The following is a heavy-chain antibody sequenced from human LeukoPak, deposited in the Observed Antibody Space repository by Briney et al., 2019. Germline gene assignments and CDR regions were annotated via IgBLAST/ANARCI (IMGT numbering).Heavy chain of an antibody. D-gene: IGHD3-16*01. CDR2: TTASGDNT. V-gene: IGHV3-23*01. J-gene: IGHJ4*03. CDR1: GFSFSIYA. CDR3: GRRCYLDC. Sequence: PGGSLRLSCAASGFSFSIYAMNWVRQAPGKGLEWVSATTASGDNTDYADSVKGRFTISRDNSKSTLYLQMSSLRAEDTAVYYCGRRCYLDCWGQGTLVTVSS.